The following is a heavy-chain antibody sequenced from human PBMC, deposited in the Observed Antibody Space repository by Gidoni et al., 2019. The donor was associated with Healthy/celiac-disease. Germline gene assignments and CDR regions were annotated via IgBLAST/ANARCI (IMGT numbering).Heavy chain of an antibody. CDR2: IIPIFGTA. CDR1: GGTFSSYA. Sequence: QVQLVQSGAEVKQPGSSVKVSCKASGGTFSSYAISWVRQAPGQGLEWMGGIIPIFGTANYAQKFQGRVTITTDESTSTAYMELSSLRSEDTAVYYCARDHYEVLGDSSGYYYSFEDAFDIWGQGTMVTVSS. J-gene: IGHJ3*02. D-gene: IGHD3-22*01. V-gene: IGHV1-69*01. CDR3: ARDHYEVLGDSSGYYYSFEDAFDI.